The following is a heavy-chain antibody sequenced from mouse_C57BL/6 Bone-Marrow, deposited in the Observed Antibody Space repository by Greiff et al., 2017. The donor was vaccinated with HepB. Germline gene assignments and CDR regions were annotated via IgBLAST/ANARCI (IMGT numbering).Heavy chain of an antibody. V-gene: IGHV7-3*01. CDR1: GFTFTDYY. Sequence: EVHLVESGGGLVQPGGSLSLSCAASGFTFTDYYMIWVRQPPGKALEWLGFIRNKANGYTTEYSASVKGRFTISRDNSQSILYLQMNALRAEDSATYYCARSGSGRFAYWGQGTLVTVSA. CDR2: IRNKANGYTT. J-gene: IGHJ3*01. CDR3: ARSGSGRFAY. D-gene: IGHD1-1*01.